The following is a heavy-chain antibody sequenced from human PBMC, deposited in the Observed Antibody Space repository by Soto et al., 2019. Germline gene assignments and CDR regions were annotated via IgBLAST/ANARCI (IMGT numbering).Heavy chain of an antibody. J-gene: IGHJ3*02. Sequence: PGGSLRLSCAASGFTFSNAWMNWVRQAPGKGLEWVGRIKSKTDGGTTDYAAPVKGRFTISRDDSKNTLYLQMNSLKTEDTAVYYCTTDLGAADPKWPDDAFDIWGQGTMVPVAS. CDR2: IKSKTDGGTT. CDR3: TTDLGAADPKWPDDAFDI. V-gene: IGHV3-15*07. CDR1: GFTFSNAW. D-gene: IGHD5-12*01.